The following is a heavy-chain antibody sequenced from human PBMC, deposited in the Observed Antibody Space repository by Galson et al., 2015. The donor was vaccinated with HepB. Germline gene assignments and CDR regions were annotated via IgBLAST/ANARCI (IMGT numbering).Heavy chain of an antibody. V-gene: IGHV4-34*01. CDR2: IDHSGTA. CDR3: ARFHGISITGQFDY. D-gene: IGHD3-3*01. Sequence: KGLEWIGEIDHSGTAHYSPSLRSRVTISIDTSKNQFSLSLISVTAADTAVYFCARFHGISITGQFDYWGQGILVTVSS. J-gene: IGHJ4*02.